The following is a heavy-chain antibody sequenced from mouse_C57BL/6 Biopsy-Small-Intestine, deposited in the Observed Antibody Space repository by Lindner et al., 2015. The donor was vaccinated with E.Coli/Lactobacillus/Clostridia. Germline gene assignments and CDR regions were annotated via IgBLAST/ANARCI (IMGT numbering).Heavy chain of an antibody. CDR3: ARPARTTDWFAY. V-gene: IGHV1-14*01. D-gene: IGHD3-1*01. J-gene: IGHJ3*01. CDR1: GYSFTSYG. Sequence: VQLQESGPELVKPGASVKMSCKASGYSFTSYGMHWVKQKPGQGLEWIGDINPYNDASNYNEKFKGKATLTSDKSSNTAYMELSSLTSEDSAVYYCARPARTTDWFAYWGQGTLVTVSA. CDR2: INPYNDAS.